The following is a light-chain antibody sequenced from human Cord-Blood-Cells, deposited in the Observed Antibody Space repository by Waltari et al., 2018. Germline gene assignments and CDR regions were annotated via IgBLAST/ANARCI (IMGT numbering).Light chain of an antibody. CDR1: QGISNY. CDR3: QKYNSAPLFT. J-gene: IGKJ3*01. V-gene: IGKV1-27*01. CDR2: AAS. Sequence: DIQMTQSPSSLSASVGDRVPITCRASQGISNYLAWYQQKPGKVPKLLIYAASTLQSGVPSRFSGSGSGTDFTLTISSLQPEDVATYYCQKYNSAPLFTFGPGTKVDIK.